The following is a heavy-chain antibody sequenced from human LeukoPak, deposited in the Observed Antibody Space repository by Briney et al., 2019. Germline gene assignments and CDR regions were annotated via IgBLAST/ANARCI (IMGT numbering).Heavy chain of an antibody. V-gene: IGHV3-21*01. D-gene: IGHD6-19*01. Sequence: GGSLRLSCAASGFTFSSYSINWVRQAPGKGLEWVSSISSSSSYIYYADSVKGRFTISRDNAKNSLYLQMNSLRAEDTAVYYCARDGIAVAGTVDYWGQGTLVTVSS. J-gene: IGHJ4*02. CDR2: ISSSSSYI. CDR3: ARDGIAVAGTVDY. CDR1: GFTFSSYS.